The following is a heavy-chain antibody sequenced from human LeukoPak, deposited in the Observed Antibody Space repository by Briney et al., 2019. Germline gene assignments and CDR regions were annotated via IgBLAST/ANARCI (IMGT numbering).Heavy chain of an antibody. D-gene: IGHD4-17*01. CDR2: IESKTDGGTA. CDR1: GFTFSKTW. V-gene: IGHV3-15*04. Sequence: GGSLRLSCAASGFTFSKTWMSWVRQAPGKGLEWVGRIESKTDGGTADYAAPVKGRFTISRDDSKNTLHLQMSSLRTEDTAVYFCTTGQGSGDYESSDYWGQGTLVTVSS. J-gene: IGHJ4*02. CDR3: TTGQGSGDYESSDY.